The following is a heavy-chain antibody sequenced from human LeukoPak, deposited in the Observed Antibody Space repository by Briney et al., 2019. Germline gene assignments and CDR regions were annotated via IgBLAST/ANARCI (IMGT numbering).Heavy chain of an antibody. V-gene: IGHV1-46*01. J-gene: IGHJ4*02. CDR2: VNCGDGYT. CDR1: GYTFTSSH. Sequence: ASVRVSCKPSGYTFTSSHAHWVRQAPGQGLEWMGLVNCGDGYTNYAQKLQGRVSVTADTSTSTLYMDLTSLTTEDTAIYYCARDRGGSYSIGYWGQGTLVTVSS. CDR3: ARDRGGSYSIGY. D-gene: IGHD1-26*01.